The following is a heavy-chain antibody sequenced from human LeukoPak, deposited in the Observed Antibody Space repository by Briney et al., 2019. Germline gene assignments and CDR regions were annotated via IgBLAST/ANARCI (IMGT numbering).Heavy chain of an antibody. CDR3: ARGVVVATSLYYFDY. V-gene: IGHV4-31*03. D-gene: IGHD2-15*01. CDR2: IYYSGST. Sequence: SETLSLTCTLSGGSISSGGEYWRWSRQHPGKSLEWIGYIYYSGSTYYNPSLKSRVTISVDTSKNQFSLKLSSVTAADTAVYYCARGVVVATSLYYFDYWGQGTLVTVSS. CDR1: GGSISSGGEY. J-gene: IGHJ4*02.